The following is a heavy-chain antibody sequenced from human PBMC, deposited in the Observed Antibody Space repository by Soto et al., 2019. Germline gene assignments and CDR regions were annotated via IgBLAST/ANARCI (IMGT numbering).Heavy chain of an antibody. V-gene: IGHV1-2*02. CDR1: GYTFTGYY. J-gene: IGHJ5*02. D-gene: IGHD6-19*01. CDR2: INPNSGGT. CDR3: ARDGLGSYSSGGNWFDP. Sequence: GASVKVSCKASGYTFTGYYMHWVRQAPGQGLEWMGWINPNSGGTNYAQKFQGRVTMTRDTSISTAYMELSRLRSDDTAVYYCARDGLGSYSSGGNWFDPWGQGTLVTVSS.